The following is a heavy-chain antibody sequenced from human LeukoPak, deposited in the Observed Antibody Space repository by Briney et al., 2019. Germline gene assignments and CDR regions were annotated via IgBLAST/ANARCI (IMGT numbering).Heavy chain of an antibody. CDR3: ARGGGLDV. CDR2: INHNGNVN. J-gene: IGHJ6*02. Sequence: GGSLGLSCAASGFTFSSYWMNWARQAPGKGLEWVASINHNGNVNYYVDSVKGRFTISRDNAKNSLYLQMSNLRAEDAAVYFCARGGGLDVWGQGATVTVSS. CDR1: GFTFSSYW. D-gene: IGHD3-16*01. V-gene: IGHV3-7*03.